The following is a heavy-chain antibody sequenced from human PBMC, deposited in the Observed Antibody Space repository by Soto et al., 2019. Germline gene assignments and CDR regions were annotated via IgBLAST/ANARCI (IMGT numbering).Heavy chain of an antibody. V-gene: IGHV4-59*01. CDR2: VSSTGST. CDR1: GGSLNSYY. J-gene: IGHJ5*02. D-gene: IGHD3-22*01. Sequence: SETLSLTCTVSGGSLNSYYWTWIRQSPGKGLEWIGYVSSTGSTNYNPSLKSRVILSLDTSTSEVSLSLTSVTAADAAVYFCARFSPPRKSYDSNPVWFDPWGQGIMVTVS. CDR3: ARFSPPRKSYDSNPVWFDP.